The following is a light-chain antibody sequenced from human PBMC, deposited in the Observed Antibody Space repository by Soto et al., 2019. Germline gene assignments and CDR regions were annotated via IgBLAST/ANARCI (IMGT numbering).Light chain of an antibody. J-gene: IGKJ4*01. CDR1: QSVNSY. CDR2: DAS. CDR3: KQRSNWPLT. V-gene: IGKV3-11*01. Sequence: EIVLTQSPATLSLSPGERATLSCRASQSVNSYLAWYQQKPGQAPRLLIYDASNRATGIPARFSGSGSGTDFTLTIRSLEPEDFAVYYCKQRSNWPLTFGGGTKVEI.